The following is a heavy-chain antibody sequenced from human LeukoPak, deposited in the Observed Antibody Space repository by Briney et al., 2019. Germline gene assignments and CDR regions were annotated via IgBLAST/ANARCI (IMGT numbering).Heavy chain of an antibody. Sequence: SETLSLTCAVYGGSFSGYYWSWIRQPPGKGLEWIGEINHSGSTNYNPSLKSRVTISVDTSKNQFSLKLSSVTAADTAVYYCAREAYSSGWYRFDYWGQGTLVTVSS. V-gene: IGHV4-34*01. J-gene: IGHJ4*02. CDR2: INHSGST. CDR3: AREAYSSGWYRFDY. D-gene: IGHD6-19*01. CDR1: GGSFSGYY.